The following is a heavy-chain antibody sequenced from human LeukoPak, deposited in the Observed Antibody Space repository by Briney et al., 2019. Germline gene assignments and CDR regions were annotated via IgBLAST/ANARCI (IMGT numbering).Heavy chain of an antibody. J-gene: IGHJ4*02. Sequence: PGRSLRLSCAASGFTFSSYAMHWVRQAPGKGLEWVAVISYDGSNKYYADSVKGRFTISRDNSKNTLYLQMNSLRAEDTAVYYCARGGWELHLVPLDYWGQGTLVTVSS. CDR3: ARGGWELHLVPLDY. D-gene: IGHD1-26*01. CDR2: ISYDGSNK. V-gene: IGHV3-30*01. CDR1: GFTFSSYA.